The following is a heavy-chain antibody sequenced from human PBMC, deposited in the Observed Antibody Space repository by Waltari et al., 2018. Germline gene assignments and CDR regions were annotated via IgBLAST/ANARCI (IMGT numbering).Heavy chain of an antibody. CDR2: IYPGDSDT. D-gene: IGHD2-2*01. J-gene: IGHJ5*02. V-gene: IGHV5-51*01. CDR1: GYSFTSYW. Sequence: EVQLVQSGAEVKKPGESLKISCKGSGYSFTSYWIGWVRQMPGKGLEWMGIIYPGDSDTSYSPSFQGQVTISADKSISTAYLQWSSLKASDTAMYYCARLVVVPAAIDWFDPWGQGTLVTVSS. CDR3: ARLVVVPAAIDWFDP.